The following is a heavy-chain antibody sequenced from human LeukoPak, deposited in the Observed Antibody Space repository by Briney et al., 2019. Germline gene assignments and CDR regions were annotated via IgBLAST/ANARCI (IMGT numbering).Heavy chain of an antibody. Sequence: GGSLRLSCAASGFTFSSCAMSWVRQAPGKGLEWVSGISGSGTSTYYADSMKGRFTISRDNSKNTLYLQMNSLRAEDTAVYYCAKAHSSSWYYFDYWGQGTLVTVSS. CDR2: ISGSGTST. J-gene: IGHJ4*02. V-gene: IGHV3-23*01. CDR3: AKAHSSSWYYFDY. CDR1: GFTFSSCA. D-gene: IGHD6-13*01.